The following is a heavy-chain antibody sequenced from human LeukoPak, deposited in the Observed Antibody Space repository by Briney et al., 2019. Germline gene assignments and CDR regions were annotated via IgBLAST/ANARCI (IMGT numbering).Heavy chain of an antibody. Sequence: GRSLRLSCAASGFTFSSYGMHWVRQAPGKGLEWVAVISYDGSNKYYADSAKGRFTISRDNSKNTLYLQMNSLRAEDTAVYYCAKDQLIAAAGSSAGWFDPWGQGTLVTVSS. CDR1: GFTFSSYG. J-gene: IGHJ5*02. V-gene: IGHV3-30*18. D-gene: IGHD6-13*01. CDR3: AKDQLIAAAGSSAGWFDP. CDR2: ISYDGSNK.